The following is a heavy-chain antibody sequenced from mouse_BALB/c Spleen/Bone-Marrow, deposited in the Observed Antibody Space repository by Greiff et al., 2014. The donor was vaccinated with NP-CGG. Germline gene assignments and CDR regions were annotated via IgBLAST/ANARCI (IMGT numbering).Heavy chain of an antibody. CDR2: INSNGGST. J-gene: IGHJ4*01. V-gene: IGHV5-6-3*01. Sequence: VQLKESGGGLVQPGGSLKLSCAASGFTFSSYGMSWVRQTPDKRLELVATINSNGGSTYYPDSVKGRFTISRDNAKNTLYLQMSSLKSEDTAMYYCARVSYYAMDYWGQGTSVTASS. CDR1: GFTFSSYG. CDR3: ARVSYYAMDY.